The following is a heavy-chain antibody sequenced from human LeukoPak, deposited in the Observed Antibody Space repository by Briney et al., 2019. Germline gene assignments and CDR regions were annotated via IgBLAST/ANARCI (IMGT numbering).Heavy chain of an antibody. Sequence: SETLSLTCAVYGGSFSGYYWSWIRQPPGKGLEWIGEINHSGSTNYNPSLKSRVTISVDTSKNQFSLKLSSVTAADTAVYYCARVGYSYAVPWGQGTLVTVSS. J-gene: IGHJ5*02. V-gene: IGHV4-34*01. CDR1: GGSFSGYY. CDR3: ARVGYSYAVP. D-gene: IGHD5-18*01. CDR2: INHSGST.